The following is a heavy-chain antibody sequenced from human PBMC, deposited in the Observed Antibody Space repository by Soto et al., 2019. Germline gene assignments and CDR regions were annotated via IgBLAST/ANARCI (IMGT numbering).Heavy chain of an antibody. J-gene: IGHJ6*02. D-gene: IGHD3-3*01. V-gene: IGHV1-3*01. Sequence: QVQLVQSGAEVKKPGASVKVSCKASGYTFTSYAMHWVRQAPGQRLEWMGWINAGNGNTKYSQKFQGRVTITRDISASTAYMELSILRSEDTAVYYCSRDPASIFGVVIIADYYYGMDVWGQGTTVTVSS. CDR3: SRDPASIFGVVIIADYYYGMDV. CDR2: INAGNGNT. CDR1: GYTFTSYA.